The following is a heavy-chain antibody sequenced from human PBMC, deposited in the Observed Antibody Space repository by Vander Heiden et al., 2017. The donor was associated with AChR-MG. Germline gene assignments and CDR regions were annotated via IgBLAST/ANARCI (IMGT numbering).Heavy chain of an antibody. V-gene: IGHV3-30-3*01. J-gene: IGHJ6*03. CDR1: GFTFSRYA. D-gene: IGHD6-19*01. CDR3: ARDQSSGWIYYYYYMDV. Sequence: QVQLVESGGGVVQPGRSLRLSCAASGFTFSRYAMHWVRQAPGKGLEWVAVISYDGSNKYYADSVKGRFTISRDNSKNTLYLQMNSLRAEDTAVYYCARDQSSGWIYYYYYMDVWGKGTTVTVSS. CDR2: ISYDGSNK.